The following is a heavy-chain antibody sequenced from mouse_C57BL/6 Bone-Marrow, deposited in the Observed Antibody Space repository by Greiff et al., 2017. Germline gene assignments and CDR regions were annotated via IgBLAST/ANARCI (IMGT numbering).Heavy chain of an antibody. CDR3: ARPDGNSILDY. Sequence: EVKVVESGGGLVQPGESLKLSCESNEYEFPSHDMPWVRKTPEKRLELVAAINSDGGSTYYPDTMERRFIISRDNTKKTLYLQMSSLRSEDTALYYCARPDGNSILDYWGQGTTLTVSS. D-gene: IGHD2-1*01. CDR2: INSDGGST. J-gene: IGHJ2*01. CDR1: EYEFPSHD. V-gene: IGHV5-2*01.